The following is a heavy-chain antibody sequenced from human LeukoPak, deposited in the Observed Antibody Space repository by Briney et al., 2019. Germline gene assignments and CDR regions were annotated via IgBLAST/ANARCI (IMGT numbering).Heavy chain of an antibody. D-gene: IGHD2-21*02. J-gene: IGHJ4*02. Sequence: GGSLRLSCAASGFTLSSYEMNWVRQAPGKGLEWVSYISSSGSTIYYADSVKGRFTISRDNAKNSLYLQMNSLRAEDTAVYYCAREQTPRLSCGGDCYSIDYWGQGTLVTVSS. CDR3: AREQTPRLSCGGDCYSIDY. V-gene: IGHV3-48*03. CDR1: GFTLSSYE. CDR2: ISSSGSTI.